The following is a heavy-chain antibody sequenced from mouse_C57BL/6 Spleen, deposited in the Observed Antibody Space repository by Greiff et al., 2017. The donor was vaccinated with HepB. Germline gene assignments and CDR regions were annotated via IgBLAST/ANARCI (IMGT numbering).Heavy chain of an antibody. D-gene: IGHD2-5*01. CDR2: IDPSDSYT. CDR1: GYTFTSYW. CDR3: ARRREGAYYSNYDAMDY. J-gene: IGHJ4*01. V-gene: IGHV1-59*01. Sequence: QVQLQQPGAELVRPGTSVKLSCKASGYTFTSYWMHWVKRRPGQGLEWIGVIDPSDSYTNYNQKFKGKATLTVDTSSSTAYMQLSSLTSEDSAVYYCARRREGAYYSNYDAMDYWGQGTSVTVSS.